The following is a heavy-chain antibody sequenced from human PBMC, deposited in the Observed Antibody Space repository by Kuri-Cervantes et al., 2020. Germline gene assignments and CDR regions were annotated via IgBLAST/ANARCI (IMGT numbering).Heavy chain of an antibody. J-gene: IGHJ4*02. D-gene: IGHD4/OR15-4a*01. CDR1: GGSISSYY. V-gene: IGHV4-59*12. CDR3: ARGLTDINQRSYYDS. CDR2: IYYSGST. Sequence: SETLSLTCTVSGGSISSYYWSWIRQPPGKGLEWIGYIYYSGSTNYNPSLKSRVTISVDTSKNQFSLRVSSVTAADTAVYYCARGLTDINQRSYYDSWAQGTLVTVSS.